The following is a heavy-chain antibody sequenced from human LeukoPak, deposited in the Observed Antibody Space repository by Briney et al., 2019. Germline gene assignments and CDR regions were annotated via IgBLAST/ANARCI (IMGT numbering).Heavy chain of an antibody. J-gene: IGHJ5*02. Sequence: GGSLRLSCAASGFTFSNYWMHWVRQAPGKGLEWVSGINWNGRRTGYADSVKGRFTISRDNAKNSLYLQMNSLRAEDTALYYCARDRLYYSDSSDYYSINWSDPWGQGTLVTVSS. D-gene: IGHD3-22*01. CDR3: ARDRLYYSDSSDYYSINWSDP. CDR1: GFTFSNYW. CDR2: INWNGRRT. V-gene: IGHV3-20*04.